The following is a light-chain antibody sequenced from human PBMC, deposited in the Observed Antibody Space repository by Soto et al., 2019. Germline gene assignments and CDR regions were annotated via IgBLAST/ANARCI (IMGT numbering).Light chain of an antibody. CDR2: LSSDGSH. Sequence: QPVLPQSPSASASLGASVKLTCTLSSGHSSYAIAWHQQQPEKGPRYLMKLSSDGSHSKGDGIPDRFSGSSSGAERYLTSASLQAEDEADDYCQTWDTGARVVCGGGTKLTVL. CDR1: SGHSSYA. CDR3: QTWDTGARVV. J-gene: IGLJ2*01. V-gene: IGLV4-69*01.